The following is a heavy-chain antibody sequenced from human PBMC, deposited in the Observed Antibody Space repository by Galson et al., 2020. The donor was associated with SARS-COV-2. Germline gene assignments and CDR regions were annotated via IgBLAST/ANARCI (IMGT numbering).Heavy chain of an antibody. J-gene: IGHJ6*02. D-gene: IGHD2-2*01. CDR2: ISAGSSYI. CDR3: ARVGGMATTAANYDYDGLDV. Sequence: GESLKISCAASGFPFSSYSMNWVRQAPGKGLEWVSSISAGSSYIYYADSVKGRFTISRDNAKNSLYLQMNSLRAEDTAVYYCARVGGMATTAANYDYDGLDVWGQGTTGTVSS. V-gene: IGHV3-21*01. CDR1: GFPFSSYS.